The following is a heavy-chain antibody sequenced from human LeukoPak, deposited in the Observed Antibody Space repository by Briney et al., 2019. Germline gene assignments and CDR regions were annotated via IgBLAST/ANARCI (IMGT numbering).Heavy chain of an antibody. CDR1: GGSISSSSYY. J-gene: IGHJ4*02. CDR3: ASRRRTGYYFDY. Sequence: SEALSLTCTVSGGSISSSSYYWGWIRQPPGKGLEWIGSIYYSGSTYYNPSLKSRVTISVDTSKNQFSPKLSSVTAADTAVYYCASRRRTGYYFDYWGQGTLVTVSS. V-gene: IGHV4-39*07. CDR2: IYYSGST. D-gene: IGHD3/OR15-3a*01.